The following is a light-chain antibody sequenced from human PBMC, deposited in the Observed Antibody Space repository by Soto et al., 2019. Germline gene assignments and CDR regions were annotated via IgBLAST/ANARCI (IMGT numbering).Light chain of an antibody. V-gene: IGKV4-1*01. J-gene: IGKJ4*01. Sequence: DIQMTQSPSTLSASVGDRGAITCRASQSITNRLAWYQQKPGQPPQLIIYWASTRESWVPERFSGSGSGTDFTLTISSLEAEDVAFYWCQQYFDVPFTFGGGTKVDI. CDR3: QQYFDVPFT. CDR1: QSITNR. CDR2: WAS.